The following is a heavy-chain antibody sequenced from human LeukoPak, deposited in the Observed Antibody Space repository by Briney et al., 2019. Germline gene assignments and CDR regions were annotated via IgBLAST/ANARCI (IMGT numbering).Heavy chain of an antibody. D-gene: IGHD3-3*01. J-gene: IGHJ3*02. Sequence: PGGSLRPSCAASGFTFSSYAMSWVRQAPGKGLEWVSAISGSGGSTYYADSVKGRFTISRDNSKNTLYLQMNSLRAEDTAVYYCARDEDWSGYYGAFDIWGQGTMVTVSS. V-gene: IGHV3-23*01. CDR2: ISGSGGST. CDR1: GFTFSSYA. CDR3: ARDEDWSGYYGAFDI.